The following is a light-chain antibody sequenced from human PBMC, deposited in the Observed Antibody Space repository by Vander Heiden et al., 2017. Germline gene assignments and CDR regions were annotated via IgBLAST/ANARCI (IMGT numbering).Light chain of an antibody. Sequence: EIVLTQSPASLSLSPGERATLSCRASQSVSSYLDWYQQKRGQAPRLLIYDASNRATGIPARFSGSGSGTDFTLTISSLEPEDFAVYYCQQRSSFGPGTKVDI. V-gene: IGKV3-11*01. J-gene: IGKJ3*01. CDR2: DAS. CDR1: QSVSSY. CDR3: QQRSS.